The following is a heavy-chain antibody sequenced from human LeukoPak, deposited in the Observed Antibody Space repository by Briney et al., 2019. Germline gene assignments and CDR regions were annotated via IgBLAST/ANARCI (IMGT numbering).Heavy chain of an antibody. CDR2: IYWNDAE. Sequence: SGPTLVNPTQTRTLTCTFSGFSLTTSGVGVGWIRQPPGRALEWLALIYWNDAERYSPSLKRRLTITKDTSKNQVVLTMTNMDPVDTATYYCVHRRGGINVFDIWGQGTMVTVSS. D-gene: IGHD3-16*01. CDR1: GFSLTTSGVG. V-gene: IGHV2-5*01. J-gene: IGHJ3*02. CDR3: VHRRGGINVFDI.